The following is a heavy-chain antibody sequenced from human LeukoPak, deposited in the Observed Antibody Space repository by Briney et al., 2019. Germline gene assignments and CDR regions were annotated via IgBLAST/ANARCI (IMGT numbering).Heavy chain of an antibody. J-gene: IGHJ5*02. Sequence: PSETLSLTCTVSGGSISSTSYYWGWIRQPPGKGLEWIGSIYYSGSTYYNPSLKSRVTISVDTSKNQFSLKLSSVTAADTAVYYCARETQDDSSARYNWFDPWGQGTLVTVSS. D-gene: IGHD3-22*01. CDR1: GGSISSTSYY. CDR2: IYYSGST. CDR3: ARETQDDSSARYNWFDP. V-gene: IGHV4-39*07.